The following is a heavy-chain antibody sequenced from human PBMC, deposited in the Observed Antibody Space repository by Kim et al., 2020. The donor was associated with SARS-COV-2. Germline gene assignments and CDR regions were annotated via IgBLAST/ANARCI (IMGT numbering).Heavy chain of an antibody. CDR3: AKAPQKYYGSGSFSSYYFDY. CDR1: GFTFSSYA. CDR2: ISGSGGTT. Sequence: GGSLRLSCAASGFTFSSYAMTWVRQAPGKGLEWVSAISGSGGTTYYADSVKGRLTISRDNSKNTLYLQMNSLRAEDTAVYYCAKAPQKYYGSGSFSSYYFDYWGQGTLVTVSS. V-gene: IGHV3-23*01. J-gene: IGHJ4*02. D-gene: IGHD3-10*01.